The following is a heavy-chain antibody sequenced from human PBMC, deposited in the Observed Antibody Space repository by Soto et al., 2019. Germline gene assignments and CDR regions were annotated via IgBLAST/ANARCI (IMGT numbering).Heavy chain of an antibody. CDR1: GGTFSSYA. CDR2: IIPISGTA. D-gene: IGHD2-2*01. V-gene: IGHV1-69*01. J-gene: IGHJ6*02. Sequence: QVQLVQSGAEVKKPGSSVKVSCKASGGTFSSYAISWVRQAPGQGLEWMGGIIPISGTANYAQKFQGRVTITADESTSTAYMELSSMGTEHTAVYYCARSQGSSTSLAIYYYYYYGMDVWGQGTTVTVTS. CDR3: ARSQGSSTSLAIYYYYYYGMDV.